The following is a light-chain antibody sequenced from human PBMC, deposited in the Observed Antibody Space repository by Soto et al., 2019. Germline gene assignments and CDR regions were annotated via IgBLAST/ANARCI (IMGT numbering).Light chain of an antibody. J-gene: IGKJ4*01. CDR2: KAS. V-gene: IGKV1-5*03. Sequence: DIQLTQSLSFLSASVGDRVTLTCRASQSISSWLAWYQQKPGKAPKLLIYKASSLESGVPSRFSGSGSGTEFTLTISSLQPDDFATYYCQQYNSYSLTFGGGTKVDI. CDR1: QSISSW. CDR3: QQYNSYSLT.